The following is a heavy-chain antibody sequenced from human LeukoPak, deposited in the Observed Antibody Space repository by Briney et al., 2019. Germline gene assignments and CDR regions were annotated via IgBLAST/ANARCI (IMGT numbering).Heavy chain of an antibody. J-gene: IGHJ4*02. CDR2: INPNSGGT. CDR1: GYTFTSYY. D-gene: IGHD1-26*01. Sequence: GASVKVSCKASGYTFTSYYVHWVRQAPGQGLEWMGRINPNSGGTSYAQKFQGRVTMARDTSISTAYMELSRLRSDDTAVYYCARESGRVHLDSWGQGTLVTVSS. V-gene: IGHV1-2*06. CDR3: ARESGRVHLDS.